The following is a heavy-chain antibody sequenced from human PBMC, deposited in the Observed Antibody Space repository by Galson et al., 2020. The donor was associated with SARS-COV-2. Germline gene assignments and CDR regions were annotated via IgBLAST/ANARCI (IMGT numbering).Heavy chain of an antibody. CDR2: IDPSDSYT. J-gene: IGHJ4*02. D-gene: IGHD5-12*01. V-gene: IGHV5-10-1*01. Sequence: GESLKISCKGSGYSFTSYWISWVRQMPGKGLEWMGRIDPSDSYTNYSPSFHGHVTISADKSISTAYLQWSSLKASDTAMYYCARLTIVATDFDYWGQGTLVTVSS. CDR1: GYSFTSYW. CDR3: ARLTIVATDFDY.